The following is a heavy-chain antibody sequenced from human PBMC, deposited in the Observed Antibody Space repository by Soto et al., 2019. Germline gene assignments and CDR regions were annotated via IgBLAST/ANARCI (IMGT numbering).Heavy chain of an antibody. CDR2: ISAGGSDT. J-gene: IGHJ4*02. CDR1: GFVFSDYA. V-gene: IGHV3-23*01. D-gene: IGHD2-2*01. Sequence: EVQLLDSGGGWVQPGGSLRLSCVASGFVFSDYAMSWVRQAPGKGLEWVSAISAGGSDTYYADSVKGRFTVSRVNAKNTLYLQMNTLRAEDTAIAYCASVPIWCGSSSCYTEGVASGGQGTVVTVSS. CDR3: ASVPIWCGSSSCYTEGVAS.